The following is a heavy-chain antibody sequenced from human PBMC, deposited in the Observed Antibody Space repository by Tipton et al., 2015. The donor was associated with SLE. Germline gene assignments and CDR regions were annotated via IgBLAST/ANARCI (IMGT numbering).Heavy chain of an antibody. D-gene: IGHD4-17*01. V-gene: IGHV4-59*06. CDR1: GGSINGQF. CDR3: ASVDDTVTTHFEH. J-gene: IGHJ4*02. Sequence: TLSLTCTVSGGSINGQFWSWIRQPPGKGLEWIGYIYLSGLTSYNPSLNNRVSISVDTSNSQFSLKLSSVTAADTAIYYCASVDDTVTTHFEHWGQGTLVTVSS. CDR2: IYLSGLT.